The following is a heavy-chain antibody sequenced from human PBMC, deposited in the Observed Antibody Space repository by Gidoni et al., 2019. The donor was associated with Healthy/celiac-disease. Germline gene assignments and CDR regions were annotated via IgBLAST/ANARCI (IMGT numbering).Heavy chain of an antibody. Sequence: QVQLVQSGAEVKKPGSSVKVSCKASGGTFSSYAISWVRQAPGQGLEWMGGIIPIFGTANYAQKFQGRVTITADESTSTAYMELSSLRSEDTAVYYCARGVVSSSWHPYYYYGMDVWGQGTTVTVSS. CDR1: GGTFSSYA. D-gene: IGHD6-13*01. J-gene: IGHJ6*02. CDR3: ARGVVSSSWHPYYYYGMDV. V-gene: IGHV1-69*01. CDR2: IIPIFGTA.